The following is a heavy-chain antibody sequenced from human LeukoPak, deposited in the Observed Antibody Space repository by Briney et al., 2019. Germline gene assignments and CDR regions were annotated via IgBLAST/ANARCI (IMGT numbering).Heavy chain of an antibody. J-gene: IGHJ1*01. CDR2: IIPIFGTA. V-gene: IGHV1-69*13. CDR3: ARILSSSWYEYFHH. Sequence: GASVKVSCKASGGTFSNYAISWVRQAAAQGLEWMGAIIPIFGTANYAQKFQGRVTITADESTSTAYMELSSLRSEDTAVYYCARILSSSWYEYFHHWGQGTLVTVSS. CDR1: GGTFSNYA. D-gene: IGHD6-19*01.